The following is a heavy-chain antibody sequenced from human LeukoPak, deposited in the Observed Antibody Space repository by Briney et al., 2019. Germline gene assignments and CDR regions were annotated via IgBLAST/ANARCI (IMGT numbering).Heavy chain of an antibody. CDR3: ARHPPKSFFDY. V-gene: IGHV4-59*08. Sequence: SETLSLTCTVSGGSISIYYWSWIPQPPGKGLEGIAYIYYSGSTNYNPSLKSRVTISVDTSKTQFSLKLTSMTAADTAVYYCARHPPKSFFDYWGQGTLVTVSS. CDR1: GGSISIYY. J-gene: IGHJ4*03. CDR2: IYYSGST.